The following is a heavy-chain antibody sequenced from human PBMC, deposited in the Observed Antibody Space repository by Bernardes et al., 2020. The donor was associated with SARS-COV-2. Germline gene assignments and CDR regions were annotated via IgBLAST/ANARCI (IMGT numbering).Heavy chain of an antibody. D-gene: IGHD2-15*01. CDR1: GFTFSSYS. V-gene: IGHV3-48*02. Sequence: GGSLRLSCAASGFTFSSYSMNWVRQAPGKGLEWVSYISSSSSTIYYADSVKGRFTISRDNAKNSLYLQMNSLRDEDTAVYYCARGRRPIYCSGGSCYSYNWFDPWGQGTLVTVSS. J-gene: IGHJ5*02. CDR3: ARGRRPIYCSGGSCYSYNWFDP. CDR2: ISSSSSTI.